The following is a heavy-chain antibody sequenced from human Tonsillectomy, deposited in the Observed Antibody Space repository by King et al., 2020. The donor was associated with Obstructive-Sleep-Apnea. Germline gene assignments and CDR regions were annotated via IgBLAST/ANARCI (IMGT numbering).Heavy chain of an antibody. V-gene: IGHV1-2*02. CDR2: INPNSGGT. CDR1: GYTFTGYY. Sequence: QLVQSGAEVKKPGASVKVSCKASGYTFTGYYMHWVRQAPGQGLEWMGWINPNSGGTNYAQKFQGRVTMTRDTSISTAYMELSRLRSDDTAVYYCARGYYDSSGYLDYFDYLGQGTLVTVSS. CDR3: ARGYYDSSGYLDYFDY. J-gene: IGHJ4*02. D-gene: IGHD3-22*01.